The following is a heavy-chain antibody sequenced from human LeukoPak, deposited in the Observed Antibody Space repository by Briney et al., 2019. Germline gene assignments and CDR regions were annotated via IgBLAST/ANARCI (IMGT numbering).Heavy chain of an antibody. Sequence: GGSLRLSCAASESTFSRYGMHWVRQAPGKGLEWVAVTSYDGTSNHYADSVKGRFTISKHNSKNSLYLQMNSLRPEDTAVYYCAKGLAHSLDSVGWPGDYYYGMDVWGKGTTVTVSS. D-gene: IGHD6-19*01. CDR2: TSYDGTSN. V-gene: IGHV3-30*18. J-gene: IGHJ6*04. CDR3: AKGLAHSLDSVGWPGDYYYGMDV. CDR1: ESTFSRYG.